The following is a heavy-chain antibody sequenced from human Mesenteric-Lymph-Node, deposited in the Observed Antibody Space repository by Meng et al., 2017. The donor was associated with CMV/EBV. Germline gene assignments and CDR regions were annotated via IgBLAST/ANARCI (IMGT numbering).Heavy chain of an antibody. CDR2: IYHSGRI. CDR1: GYSISSTDW. CDR3: ARKGPGVDAFDI. J-gene: IGHJ3*02. D-gene: IGHD7-27*01. Sequence: SETLSLTCAVTGYSISSTDWWGWIRQPPGKGLEWIGYIYHSGRIYYNPSLKSRVTMSVDTSKNQFSLKLSSVTAVDTAVYYCARKGPGVDAFDIWGQGTVVTVSS. V-gene: IGHV4-28*05.